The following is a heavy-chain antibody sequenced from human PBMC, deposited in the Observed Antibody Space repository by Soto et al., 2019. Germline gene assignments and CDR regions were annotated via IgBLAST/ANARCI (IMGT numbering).Heavy chain of an antibody. Sequence: GGSLRLSCAASGFTFSSYGMHWVRQAPGKGLEWVAVIWYDGSNKYYADSVKGRFTISRDNSKNTLYLQMNSLRAEDTAVYYCAREPVDHGVIRYYYYYGMDVWGQGTTVTVSS. V-gene: IGHV3-33*01. CDR1: GFTFSSYG. CDR2: IWYDGSNK. D-gene: IGHD3-16*02. CDR3: AREPVDHGVIRYYYYYGMDV. J-gene: IGHJ6*02.